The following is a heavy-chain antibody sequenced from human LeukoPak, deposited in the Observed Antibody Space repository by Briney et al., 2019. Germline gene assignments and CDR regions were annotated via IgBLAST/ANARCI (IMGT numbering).Heavy chain of an antibody. V-gene: IGHV4-4*02. Sequence: SGTLSLTCAVSGGSISSSNWWSWVRQPPGKGLEWIGEIYHSGSTNYNPSLKSRVTISVDKSKNQFSLKLSSVTAADTAVYYCARDQEAYCSSTSCYEYYYYMDVWGKGTTVTISS. CDR2: IYHSGST. D-gene: IGHD2-2*01. CDR3: ARDQEAYCSSTSCYEYYYYMDV. CDR1: GGSISSSNW. J-gene: IGHJ6*03.